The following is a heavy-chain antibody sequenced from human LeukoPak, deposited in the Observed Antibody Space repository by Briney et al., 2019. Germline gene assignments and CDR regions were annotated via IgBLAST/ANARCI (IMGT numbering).Heavy chain of an antibody. J-gene: IGHJ4*02. V-gene: IGHV3-23*01. CDR1: GFTFSSYG. CDR2: ISGSGGST. Sequence: PGGSLRLSCAASGFTFSSYGMSWVRQAPGKGLEWVSAISGSGGSTYYADSVRGRFTVSGDNAKNSLYLQMNSLRAEDTAVYYCAREAAAGNWGQGTLVTVSS. CDR3: AREAAAGN. D-gene: IGHD6-13*01.